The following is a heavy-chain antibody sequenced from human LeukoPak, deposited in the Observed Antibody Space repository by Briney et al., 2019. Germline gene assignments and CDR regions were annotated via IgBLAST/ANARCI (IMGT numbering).Heavy chain of an antibody. J-gene: IGHJ4*02. D-gene: IGHD6-19*01. CDR2: ISWNSGSI. Sequence: GGSLRLSCAAYGFTFDDYAMHWDRQAPGKGLEWVSGISWNSGSIGYADSVKGRFTISRDNAKNSLYLQMNSLRAEDTALYYCAKDGYSSGWLDYWGQGTLVSVSS. CDR1: GFTFDDYA. V-gene: IGHV3-9*01. CDR3: AKDGYSSGWLDY.